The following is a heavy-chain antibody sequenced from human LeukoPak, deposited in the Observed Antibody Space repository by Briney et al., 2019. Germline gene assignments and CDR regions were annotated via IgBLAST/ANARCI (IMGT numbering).Heavy chain of an antibody. V-gene: IGHV4-34*01. CDR1: GVSFSGYY. J-gene: IGHJ5*02. CDR3: ARGRAGYCSGGSCYSRGIGKYNWFDP. CDR2: INHSGST. Sequence: SETLSLTCAVYGVSFSGYYWSWIRQPPGKGLEWIGEINHSGSTNYNPSLKSRVTISVDTSKNQFSLKLSSVTAADTAVYYCARGRAGYCSGGSCYSRGIGKYNWFDPWGQGTLVTVSS. D-gene: IGHD2-15*01.